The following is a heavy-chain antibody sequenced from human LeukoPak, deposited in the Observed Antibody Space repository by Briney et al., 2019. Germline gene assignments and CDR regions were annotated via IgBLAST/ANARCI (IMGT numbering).Heavy chain of an antibody. V-gene: IGHV3-30*02. CDR1: GFAFSSYG. CDR2: IRYDGSNK. CDR3: AKDTVKVTTIRRVPHYMDV. Sequence: GGSLRLSCAASGFAFSSYGMHWVRQAPGKGLEWVTFIRYDGSNKYYADSVKGRFIISRDNSKNTLYLQMNSLRAEDTAVYYCAKDTVKVTTIRRVPHYMDVWGKGTTVTISS. J-gene: IGHJ6*03. D-gene: IGHD5-12*01.